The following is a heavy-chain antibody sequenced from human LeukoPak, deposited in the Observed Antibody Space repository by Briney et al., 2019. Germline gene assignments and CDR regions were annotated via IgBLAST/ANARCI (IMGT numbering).Heavy chain of an antibody. CDR1: GFTFSSNG. Sequence: GRSLRLSCAASGFTFSSNGMHWVRQAPGKGLEWVSYISSSGRTIYYADSVKGRFTISRDNAKNSLYLQMNSLRAEDTAVYYCARDRDAPMITGVVWYYFDYWGQGTLVTVSS. D-gene: IGHD3-16*01. CDR2: ISSSGRTI. J-gene: IGHJ4*02. CDR3: ARDRDAPMITGVVWYYFDY. V-gene: IGHV3-48*04.